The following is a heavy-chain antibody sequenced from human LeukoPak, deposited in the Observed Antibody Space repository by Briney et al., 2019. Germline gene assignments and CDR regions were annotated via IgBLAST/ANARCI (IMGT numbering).Heavy chain of an antibody. V-gene: IGHV1-69*06. CDR1: GGTFSSYA. J-gene: IGHJ5*02. Sequence: ASVKVSCKASGGTFSSYAISWVRQAPGQGLEWMGGIIPIFGTANYAQNFQGRVTITADKVTNIAYLELSSLTSEDTAVYYCARIATAVTPLDLWGQGTLVIVSS. D-gene: IGHD4-23*01. CDR2: IIPIFGTA. CDR3: ARIATAVTPLDL.